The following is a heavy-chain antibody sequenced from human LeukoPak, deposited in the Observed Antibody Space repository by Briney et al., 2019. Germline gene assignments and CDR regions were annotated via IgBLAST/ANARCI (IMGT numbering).Heavy chain of an antibody. D-gene: IGHD6-6*01. CDR3: ARAGEYSSSSRPQDFDY. V-gene: IGHV3-21*01. Sequence: PGGSLRLSCAASGFTFSSYSMNWVRQAPGKGLEWVSSISSSSSYIYYADSVKGRFTISRDNAKNSLYLQMNSLRAEDTAVYYCARAGEYSSSSRPQDFDYWGQGTLVTVSS. CDR1: GFTFSSYS. J-gene: IGHJ4*02. CDR2: ISSSSSYI.